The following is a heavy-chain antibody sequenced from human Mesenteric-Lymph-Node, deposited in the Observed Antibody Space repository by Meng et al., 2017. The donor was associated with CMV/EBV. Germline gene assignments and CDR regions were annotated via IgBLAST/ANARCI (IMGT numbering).Heavy chain of an antibody. V-gene: IGHV4-59*01. CDR2: IYDSGST. D-gene: IGHD3-9*01. CDR1: YF. CDR3: ARGYNLLTGYYGSRTSSNRFDP. J-gene: IGHJ5*02. Sequence: YFWNWIRQSPGKGLEWIGYIYDSGSTNYNPSLKSRAIISLDTSKSQFSLKLSSVTAADTAVYYCARGYNLLTGYYGSRTSSNRFDPWGQGTLVTVSS.